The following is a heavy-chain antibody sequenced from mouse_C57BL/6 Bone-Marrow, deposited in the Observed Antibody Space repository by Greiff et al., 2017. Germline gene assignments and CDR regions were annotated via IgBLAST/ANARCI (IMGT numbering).Heavy chain of an antibody. D-gene: IGHD1-1*02. Sequence: QVQLKQPGAELVKPGASVKLSCKASGYTFTSYWMHWVKQRPGQGLEWIGMIYPDSGSTNYNEKFKSKATLTVDKSSSTAYMQLSSLTSEDSAVYYCARRLWYFDYWGQGTTLTVSS. CDR1: GYTFTSYW. V-gene: IGHV1-64*01. CDR2: IYPDSGST. CDR3: ARRLWYFDY. J-gene: IGHJ2*01.